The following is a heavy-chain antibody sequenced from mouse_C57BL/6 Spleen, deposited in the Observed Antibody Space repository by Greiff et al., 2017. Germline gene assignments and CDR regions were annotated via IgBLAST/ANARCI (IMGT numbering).Heavy chain of an antibody. J-gene: IGHJ2*01. CDR3: ARSYLYYFDY. V-gene: IGHV1-82*01. D-gene: IGHD5-1*01. CDR2: IYPGDGDT. CDR1: GYAFSSSW. Sequence: QVQLQQSGPELVKPGASVKISCKASGYAFSSSWMNWVKQRPGKGLEWIGRIYPGDGDTNYNGKFKGKATLTADKSSRTAYMQLSSLASEDSAVYCYARSYLYYFDYRGQGTTLTVSS.